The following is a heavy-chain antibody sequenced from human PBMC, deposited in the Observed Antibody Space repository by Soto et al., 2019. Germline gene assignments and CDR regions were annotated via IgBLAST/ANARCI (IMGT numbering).Heavy chain of an antibody. D-gene: IGHD6-6*01. CDR2: INWDGDFL. V-gene: IGHV3-9*01. CDR3: AIGSSSSFYSLNY. CDR1: GITFDDFA. J-gene: IGHJ4*02. Sequence: EVQLVESGGGLVQPGRSLRLSCAASGITFDDFAMHWVRQAPGKGLEWVSGINWDGDFLDYADSVKGRLTIARDKAKNTLYLQLSSLRREDTALYCCAIGSSSSFYSLNYWGQGTLVTVSS.